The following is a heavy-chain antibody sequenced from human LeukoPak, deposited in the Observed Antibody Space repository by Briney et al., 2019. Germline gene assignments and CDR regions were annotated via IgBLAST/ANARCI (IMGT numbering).Heavy chain of an antibody. V-gene: IGHV4-34*01. CDR3: ARGRGGYCSSTSCYRFDY. D-gene: IGHD2-2*01. CDR2: INHSGST. CDR1: GGSFSGYY. Sequence: NPSETPSLTCAVYGGSFSGYYWSWIRQPPGKGLEWIGEINHSGSTNYNPSLKSRVTISVDTSKNQFSLRLSSVTAADTAVYYCARGRGGYCSSTSCYRFDYWGQGTLVTVSS. J-gene: IGHJ4*02.